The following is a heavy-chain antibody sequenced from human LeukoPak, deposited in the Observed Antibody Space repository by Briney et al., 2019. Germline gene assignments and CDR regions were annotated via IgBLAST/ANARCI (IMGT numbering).Heavy chain of an antibody. J-gene: IGHJ5*02. CDR1: GFTSSSYS. CDR3: VHSPRIAASHP. V-gene: IGHV3-64D*08. Sequence: PGGSLRLSCSASGFTSSSYSMHWVRQAPGKGLEYVSGIGNSGGSTSYADSVKGRFTISRDNSKNTLYLQMSSLTAEDTALYYCVHSPRIAASHPWGQGTLVTVSS. CDR2: IGNSGGST. D-gene: IGHD6-13*01.